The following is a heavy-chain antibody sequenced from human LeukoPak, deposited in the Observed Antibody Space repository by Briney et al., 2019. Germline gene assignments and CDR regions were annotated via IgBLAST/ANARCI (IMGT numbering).Heavy chain of an antibody. D-gene: IGHD2-21*01. CDR1: GGSISSSSYY. CDR3: ASYCGGDCYTPADY. Sequence: SETLSLTCTVSGGSISSSSYYWGWIRQPPGKGLEWIGSIYYSGSTYYNPSLKSRVTISVDTSKNQFSLKLSSVTAADTAVSYCASYCGGDCYTPADYWGQGTLVTVSS. J-gene: IGHJ4*02. V-gene: IGHV4-39*01. CDR2: IYYSGST.